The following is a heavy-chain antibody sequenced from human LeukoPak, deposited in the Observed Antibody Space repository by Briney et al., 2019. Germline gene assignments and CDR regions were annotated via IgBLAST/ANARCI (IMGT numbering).Heavy chain of an antibody. CDR1: GGSISSGGYY. CDR3: AREGPPITGTLFDY. CDR2: IYHSGST. V-gene: IGHV4-30-2*01. D-gene: IGHD1/OR15-1a*01. J-gene: IGHJ4*02. Sequence: SETLSLTCTVSGGSISSGGYYWSWIRQPPGKGLEWIGYIYHSGSTYYNPSLKSRVTISVDRSKNQFSLKLSSVTAADTAVYYCAREGPPITGTLFDYWGQGTLVTVSS.